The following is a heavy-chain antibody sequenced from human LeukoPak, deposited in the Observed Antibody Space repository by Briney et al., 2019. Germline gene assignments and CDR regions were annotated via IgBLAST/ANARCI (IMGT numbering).Heavy chain of an antibody. V-gene: IGHV3-21*01. CDR1: GFTFRSYS. J-gene: IGHJ4*02. CDR3: ARDAVVPAAVFIDY. D-gene: IGHD2-2*01. CDR2: ISGSSSYI. Sequence: GGSLRLSCAASGFTFRSYSMNWVRQAPGKGLEWVSSISGSSSYIYYADSVKGRFTISRDNAKNSLYLQINSLRAEDTAVYYCARDAVVPAAVFIDYWGQGTLVTVSS.